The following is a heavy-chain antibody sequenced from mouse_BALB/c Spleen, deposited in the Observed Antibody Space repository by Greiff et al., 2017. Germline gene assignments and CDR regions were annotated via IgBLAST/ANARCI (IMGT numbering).Heavy chain of an antibody. CDR2: ISSGGGST. J-gene: IGHJ2*01. Sequence: EVMLLESGGGLVKPGGSLKLSCAASGFAFSSYDMSWVRQTPEKRLEWVAYISSGGGSTYYPDTVKGRFTISRDNAKNTLYLQMSSLKSEDTAMYYCARHYYGYVYYFDYWGQGTTLTVSS. CDR3: ARHYYGYVYYFDY. D-gene: IGHD1-2*01. CDR1: GFAFSSYD. V-gene: IGHV5-12-1*01.